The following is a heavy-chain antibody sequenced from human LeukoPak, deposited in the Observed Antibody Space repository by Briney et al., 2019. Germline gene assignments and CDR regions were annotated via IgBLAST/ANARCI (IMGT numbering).Heavy chain of an antibody. CDR1: GYTFTGYY. J-gene: IGHJ6*03. V-gene: IGHV1-2*02. CDR3: ARGVVAATFYYYMDV. Sequence: ASVKVSCKASGYTFTGYYVHWVRQAPGQGLEWMGWIDPHSGATNYAQNFQGRVTMSRDTSITTAYMELNSLRSDDTAVYYCARGVVAATFYYYMDVWGKGTTVTVSS. CDR2: IDPHSGAT. D-gene: IGHD2-15*01.